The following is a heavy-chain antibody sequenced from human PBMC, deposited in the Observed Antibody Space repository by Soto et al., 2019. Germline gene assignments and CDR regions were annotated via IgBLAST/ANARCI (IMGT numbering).Heavy chain of an antibody. J-gene: IGHJ6*02. D-gene: IGHD3-3*01. CDR1: GYTFTSYY. CDR2: INPSGGST. V-gene: IGHV1-46*01. Sequence: ASVKVSCKASGYTFTSYYMHWVRQAPGQGLEWMGIINPSGGSTSYAQKFQGRVTMTRDTSTSTVYMELSSLRSEDTAVYYCARSGLRDFWSAPLHYYYYYGMDVWGQGTTVTVSS. CDR3: ARSGLRDFWSAPLHYYYYYGMDV.